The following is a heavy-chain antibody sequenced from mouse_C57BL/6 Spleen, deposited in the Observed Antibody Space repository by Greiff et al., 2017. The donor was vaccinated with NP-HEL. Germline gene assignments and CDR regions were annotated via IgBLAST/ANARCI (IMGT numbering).Heavy chain of an antibody. CDR2: IRLKSDNYAT. Sequence: EVKLEESGGGLVQPGGSMKLSCVASGFTFSNYWMNWVRQSPEKGLEWVAQIRLKSDNYATHYAESVKGRFTISRDDSKSSVSLQMNNLRAEDTGIYYCTGGIPFDYWGQGTTLTVSS. CDR1: GFTFSNYW. J-gene: IGHJ2*01. V-gene: IGHV6-3*01. CDR3: TGGIPFDY.